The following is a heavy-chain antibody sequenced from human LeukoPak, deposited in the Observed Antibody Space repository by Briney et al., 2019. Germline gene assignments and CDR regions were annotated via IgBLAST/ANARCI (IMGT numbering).Heavy chain of an antibody. CDR3: ARDRVVVVAADLYYMDV. V-gene: IGHV1-2*02. D-gene: IGHD2-15*01. J-gene: IGHJ6*03. CDR2: INPNSGGT. CDR1: GYTFTGYY. Sequence: ASVTVSCKASGYTFTGYYMHWVRQAPGQGLEWMGWINPNSGGTNYAQKFQGRVTMTRDTSISTAYMELSRLRSDDTAVYYCARDRVVVVAADLYYMDVWGKGTTVTVSS.